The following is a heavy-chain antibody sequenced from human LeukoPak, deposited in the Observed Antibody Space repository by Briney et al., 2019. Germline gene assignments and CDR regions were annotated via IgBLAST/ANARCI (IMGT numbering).Heavy chain of an antibody. D-gene: IGHD1-26*01. J-gene: IGHJ3*02. CDR2: ISWNSGSI. Sequence: GGSLRLSCAASGFTFDDYAMHWVRQAPGKGLEWVSGISWNSGSIGYADSVKGRFTISRDNAKNSLYLQMNSLRAEDMALYYCAKDIHSGSWGDAFDIWGQGTMVTVSS. CDR3: AKDIHSGSWGDAFDI. V-gene: IGHV3-9*03. CDR1: GFTFDDYA.